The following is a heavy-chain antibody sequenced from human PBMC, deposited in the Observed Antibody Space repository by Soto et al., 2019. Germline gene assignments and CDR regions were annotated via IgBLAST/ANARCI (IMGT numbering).Heavy chain of an antibody. V-gene: IGHV4-38-2*01. CDR1: GYSISSGNY. D-gene: IGHD3-3*01. CDR3: ARAKIFGRNFEY. CDR2: IYYSSGNT. J-gene: IGHJ4*02. Sequence: ETLSLTCAVSGYSISSGNYWGWIRQVPGKGLEWIGSIYYSSGNTYYKPSLESRVTISVDASKNQFSLKLNSVIAADTAVYYCARAKIFGRNFEYWGPGTLVTVSS.